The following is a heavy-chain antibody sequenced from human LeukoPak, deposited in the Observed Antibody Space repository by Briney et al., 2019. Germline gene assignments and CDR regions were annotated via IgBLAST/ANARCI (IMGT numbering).Heavy chain of an antibody. CDR3: AKQSNNFWDDYTVPPGYGMDV. CDR1: GFSFNNYA. D-gene: IGHD3-16*01. CDR2: IGSDGGGI. Sequence: GGSLRLSCAASGFSFNNYAMTWVRQAPGKGLEWVSVIGSDGGGIQYADSVKGRFTISRDNSKNTLYLQMNGLRAEDTAVYYCAKQSNNFWDDYTVPPGYGMDVWGQGTTVIVSA. V-gene: IGHV3-23*01. J-gene: IGHJ6*01.